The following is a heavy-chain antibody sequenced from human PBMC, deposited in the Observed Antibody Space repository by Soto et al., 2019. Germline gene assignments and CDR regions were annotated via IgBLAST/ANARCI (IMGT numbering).Heavy chain of an antibody. V-gene: IGHV4-4*02. CDR1: GASIRSSDW. CDR3: ARTLGVAAARRGYYIDS. D-gene: IGHD6-25*01. J-gene: IGHJ4*02. Sequence: ASETLSLTCAVSGASIRSSDWWSWVRQSPGKGLEWIGEIYHGGSTTYNPFLESRLSMSIDKSKNQFSLKLTSVTAADTAVYFCARTLGVAAARRGYYIDSWGQGTLVTVSS. CDR2: IYHGGST.